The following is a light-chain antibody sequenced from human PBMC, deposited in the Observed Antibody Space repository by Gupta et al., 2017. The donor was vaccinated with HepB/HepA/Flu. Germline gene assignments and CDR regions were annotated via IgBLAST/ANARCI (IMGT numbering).Light chain of an antibody. J-gene: IGLJ3*02. CDR3: SSYTSTSALWL. CDR1: SRDVGRYNF. V-gene: IGLV2-14*03. CDR2: DVS. Sequence: QSALTQPASVSGSPGQSITISCTGTSRDVGRYNFVSWYQQHPGKAPKLILYDVSNRPSGVSDRFFGSKSGNTASLIISGLQAEDEAHYFCSSYTSTSALWLFGGGTELTVL.